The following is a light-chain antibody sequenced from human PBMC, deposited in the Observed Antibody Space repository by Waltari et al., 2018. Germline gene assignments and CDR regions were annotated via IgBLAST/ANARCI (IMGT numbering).Light chain of an antibody. V-gene: IGLV3-19*01. J-gene: IGLJ1*01. CDR2: GEN. CDR3: HARDRHVDPVV. Sequence: SSDLTQHPSVSVALGQTVSITCGGDNIGNYYANWYQQKPGQAPVLVIYGENNRPSGIPDRFSGSDSGDTASLTITGAEAEDEANYYCHARDRHVDPVVFGPATEVTVL. CDR1: NIGNYY.